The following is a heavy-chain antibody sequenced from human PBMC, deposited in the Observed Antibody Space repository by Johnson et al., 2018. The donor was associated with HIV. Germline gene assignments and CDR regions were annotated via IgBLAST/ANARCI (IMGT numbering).Heavy chain of an antibody. CDR2: ISGSGGST. CDR3: AREGSVGATIFTMFDAFDI. Sequence: VQLVESGGGVVQPGGSLRLSCAASGITFSSYAMSWVRQAPGKGLEWVSAISGSGGSTYYADSVKGRFSISRDNSKNTLYLQMNSLRAEDTAVYYCAREGSVGATIFTMFDAFDIWGQGTMVTVSS. CDR1: GITFSSYA. J-gene: IGHJ3*02. V-gene: IGHV3-23*04. D-gene: IGHD1-26*01.